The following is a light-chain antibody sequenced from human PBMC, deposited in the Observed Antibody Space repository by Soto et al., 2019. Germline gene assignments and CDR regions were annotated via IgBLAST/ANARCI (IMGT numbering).Light chain of an antibody. CDR2: GAS. J-gene: IGKJ1*01. CDR3: QQYTNTNNPWM. Sequence: IVMTHSPATLSVSPWERATLSFRSSQSVSRKLAWYQQTRGQAPRLLIYGASTRATGVPARFSGSGSGTEFTLTISNLQSEDSATYYCQQYTNTNNPWMFGQGTKVDIK. V-gene: IGKV3-15*01. CDR1: QSVSRK.